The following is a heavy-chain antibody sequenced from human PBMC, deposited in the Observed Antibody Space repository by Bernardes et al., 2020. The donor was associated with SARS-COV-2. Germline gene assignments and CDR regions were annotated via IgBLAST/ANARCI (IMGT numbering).Heavy chain of an antibody. J-gene: IGHJ3*02. Sequence: ASVKVSCKASGYSGYSFTTYGISWIQQAPGQGLEWMGWISTDNGDTDYAQKFQGRVTMTTDTSTSTAYLELRSLGSDDTAVYYCARTVARGAFDIWGQGTVVAVSS. D-gene: IGHD3-16*01. V-gene: IGHV1-18*01. CDR1: GYSGYSFTTYG. CDR2: ISTDNGDT. CDR3: ARTVARGAFDI.